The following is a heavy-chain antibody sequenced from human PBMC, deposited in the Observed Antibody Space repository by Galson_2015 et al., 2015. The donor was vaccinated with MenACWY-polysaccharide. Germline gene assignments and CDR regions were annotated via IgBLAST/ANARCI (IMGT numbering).Heavy chain of an antibody. CDR3: VRRLTSRCFDY. V-gene: IGHV3-11*01. CDR1: GFKFSNYW. J-gene: IGHJ4*02. CDR2: ISSSGSTI. D-gene: IGHD2-8*01. Sequence: SLRLSCAASGFKFSNYWMTWIRQAPGKGLEWVSYISSSGSTISYADSVKGRFTISRDNAQNSLYLQVNSLRAEDTAVYYCVRRLTSRCFDYWGQGTLITVSS.